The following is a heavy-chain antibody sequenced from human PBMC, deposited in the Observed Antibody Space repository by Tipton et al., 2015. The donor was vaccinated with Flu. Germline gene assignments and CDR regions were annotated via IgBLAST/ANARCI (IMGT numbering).Heavy chain of an antibody. CDR1: GYSIRSGYY. D-gene: IGHD2/OR15-2a*01. CDR3: AGGSHLSRGDWLDP. Sequence: TLSLTCAVSGYSIRSGYYWGWIRQPPGRGLEWIGNINHSGNTYHNPSLKSRVTISVDTSKNQFSLKLSSVTAADTAVYYCAGGSHLSRGDWLDPWGQGILVTVSS. CDR2: INHSGNT. J-gene: IGHJ5*02. V-gene: IGHV4-38-2*01.